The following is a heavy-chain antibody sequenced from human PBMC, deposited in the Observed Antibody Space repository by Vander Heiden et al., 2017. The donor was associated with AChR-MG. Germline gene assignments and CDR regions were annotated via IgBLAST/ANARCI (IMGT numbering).Heavy chain of an antibody. V-gene: IGHV4-34*01. J-gene: IGHJ6*02. CDR3: ARDRGWGKTVFGVVTTPYYYYGMDV. CDR2: IEQSGTT. D-gene: IGHD3-3*01. Sequence: QVQLQQWGAGLSKPSETLSLTCAVYGGSFSGYYWSWIRQPPGEGREWIGEIEQSGTTNYIPSLKSRVTISIDTSKNQFSLELSSGTAADTAVYYCARDRGWGKTVFGVVTTPYYYYGMDVWGQGTTVTVSS. CDR1: GGSFSGYY.